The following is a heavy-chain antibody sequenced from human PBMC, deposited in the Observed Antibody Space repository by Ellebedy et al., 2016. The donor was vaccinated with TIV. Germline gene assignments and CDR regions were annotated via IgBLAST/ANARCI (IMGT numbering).Heavy chain of an antibody. V-gene: IGHV3-66*01. CDR1: KFTVSYNY. D-gene: IGHD3-10*02. CDR2: IYTDDST. Sequence: GGSLRLSCVASKFTVSYNYVNWVRQAPGKGPEWVSGIYTDDSTYYADSVKGRFTISRDNSKNTLYLQMNSLRTDDTAVYYCARASFYDVGLSGWYFDLWGRGTLITVSS. J-gene: IGHJ2*01. CDR3: ARASFYDVGLSGWYFDL.